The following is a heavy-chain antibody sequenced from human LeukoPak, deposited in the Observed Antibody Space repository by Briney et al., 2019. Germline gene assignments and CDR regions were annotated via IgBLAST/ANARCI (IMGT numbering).Heavy chain of an antibody. CDR1: GGTFSSYA. D-gene: IGHD2-15*01. V-gene: IGHV1-69*01. J-gene: IGHJ4*02. CDR2: IIPIFGTA. CDR3: ARVDCSGGSCYSGFDY. Sequence: SVKVSCKASGGTFSSYAISWVRQAPGQGLEWMGGIIPIFGTANYAQKFQGRVTITADESTSTAYMGLSSLRSEDTAVYYCARVDCSGGSCYSGFDYWGQGTLVTVSS.